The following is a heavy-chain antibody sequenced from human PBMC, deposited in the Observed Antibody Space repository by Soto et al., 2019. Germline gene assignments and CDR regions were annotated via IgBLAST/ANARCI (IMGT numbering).Heavy chain of an antibody. CDR2: INARNGNT. J-gene: IGHJ4*01. CDR3: ARDVGATDY. CDR1: GYTFTSYA. V-gene: IGHV1-3*01. D-gene: IGHD1-26*01. Sequence: QVQLVQSGAEVKKPGASVKVSCKASGYTFTSYAMHWVRQAPGQRLEWMGWINARNGNTKNSQKFQGRVTITRDTSAGTTYIEPSRLRSEDTAVYYCARDVGATDYWGHGTLGTVS.